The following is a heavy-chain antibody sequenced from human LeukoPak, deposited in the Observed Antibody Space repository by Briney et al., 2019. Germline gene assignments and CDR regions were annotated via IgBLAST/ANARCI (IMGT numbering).Heavy chain of an antibody. CDR2: IYSSGNT. Sequence: SETLSLTCTVSGGSISSYYWSWIRQPPGKGQEWIGHIYSSGNTNYNPSLKSRVTISVDTSKNQFSLKLSSVTAADTAVYYCARAGYYSAFDYWGQGTLVTVSS. CDR1: GGSISSYY. V-gene: IGHV4-59*01. J-gene: IGHJ4*02. D-gene: IGHD3-22*01. CDR3: ARAGYYSAFDY.